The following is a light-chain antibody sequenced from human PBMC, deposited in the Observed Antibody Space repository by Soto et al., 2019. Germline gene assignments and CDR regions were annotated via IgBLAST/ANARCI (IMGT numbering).Light chain of an antibody. V-gene: IGKV3-11*01. Sequence: EIVLTHSPATLSLSPGEIATLSCRASQGVSSYLAWYQQKPGQAPRLLIYDASNRATGIPARFSGSGSGTDFTLTISSLEPEDFAVYYCQQRSNWPITFGQGTRLEIK. CDR1: QGVSSY. J-gene: IGKJ5*01. CDR2: DAS. CDR3: QQRSNWPIT.